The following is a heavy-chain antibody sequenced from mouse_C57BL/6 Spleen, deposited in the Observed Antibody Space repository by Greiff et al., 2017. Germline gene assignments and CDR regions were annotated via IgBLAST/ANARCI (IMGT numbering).Heavy chain of an antibody. CDR1: GFTFSSYG. J-gene: IGHJ1*03. CDR2: ISSGGSYT. CDR3: ARHTYDYDDGDWYFDV. D-gene: IGHD2-4*01. V-gene: IGHV5-6*01. Sequence: EVMLVESGGDLVKPGGSLKLSCAASGFTFSSYGMSWVRQTPDKRLEWVATISSGGSYTYYPDSVKGRFTISRDNAKNTLYLQMSSLKSEDTAMYYCARHTYDYDDGDWYFDVWGTGTTVTVSS.